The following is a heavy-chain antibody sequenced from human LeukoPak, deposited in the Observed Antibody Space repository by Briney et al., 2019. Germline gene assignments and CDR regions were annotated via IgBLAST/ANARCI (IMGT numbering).Heavy chain of an antibody. CDR3: ARGGGDDFWSGYYIVRGYYFDY. D-gene: IGHD3-3*01. Sequence: SETLSLTCTVSGGSVSSGDYYWSWIRQPPGKGLEWIGYIYYSGGTNYKPSLKSRVTISVDTSKNQFSLRLSSVTAADTAVYYCARGGGDDFWSGYYIVRGYYFDYWGQGTLVTVSS. J-gene: IGHJ4*02. CDR1: GGSVSSGDYY. CDR2: IYYSGGT. V-gene: IGHV4-61*08.